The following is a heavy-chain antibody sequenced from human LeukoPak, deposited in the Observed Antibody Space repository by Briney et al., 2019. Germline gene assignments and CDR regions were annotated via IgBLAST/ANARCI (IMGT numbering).Heavy chain of an antibody. CDR1: GYTFTSYV. Sequence: ASVTVSCKASGYTFTSYVISWVRPAPGQGLEWMGWISPYNGNTNYAQKFQGRVTMTTDTSTSTVYMELRSLRSDDTAVYYCARDCSGWCFDYWGQGTLVTVSS. CDR3: ARDCSGWCFDY. D-gene: IGHD6-19*01. V-gene: IGHV1-18*01. CDR2: ISPYNGNT. J-gene: IGHJ4*02.